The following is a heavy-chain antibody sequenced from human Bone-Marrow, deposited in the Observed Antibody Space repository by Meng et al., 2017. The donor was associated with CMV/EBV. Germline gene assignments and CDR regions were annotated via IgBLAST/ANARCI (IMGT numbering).Heavy chain of an antibody. Sequence: GESLKISCVPSGFTFSSYGMHWVRQAPGKGLEWVAVIWYDGSNKYYADSVKGRFTISRDNSKNTLYLQMNSLRAEDTAVYYCAKDTAAVLGQGDYYYYGMDVWGQGTTVTVSS. CDR1: GFTFSSYG. CDR2: IWYDGSNK. V-gene: IGHV3-33*06. J-gene: IGHJ6*02. CDR3: AKDTAAVLGQGDYYYYGMDV. D-gene: IGHD6-13*01.